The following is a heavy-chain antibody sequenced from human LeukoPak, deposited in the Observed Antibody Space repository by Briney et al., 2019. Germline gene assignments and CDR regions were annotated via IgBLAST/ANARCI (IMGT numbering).Heavy chain of an antibody. CDR2: ISGSGAST. CDR1: GFTLSSYA. V-gene: IGHV3-23*01. J-gene: IGHJ4*02. CDR3: ARATTPWIEMATDFDY. D-gene: IGHD5-24*01. Sequence: PGGSLRLSCVASGFTLSSYALNWVRQTPGKGLEWVSTISGSGASTYYADAVRGRFTISRDNSRDTLQLQMNSLRAEDTAVYYCARATTPWIEMATDFDYWGQGTLVTVSS.